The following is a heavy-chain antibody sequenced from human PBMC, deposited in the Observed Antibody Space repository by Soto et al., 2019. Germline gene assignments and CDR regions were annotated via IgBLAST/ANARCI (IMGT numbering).Heavy chain of an antibody. CDR3: ARDGGVYDYSPFDY. CDR2: IIPIFGTA. V-gene: IGHV1-69*12. J-gene: IGHJ4*02. D-gene: IGHD4-4*01. Sequence: QVQLVQSGAEVKKPGSSVKVSCTASGGTFSSYAISWVRQAPGQGLEWMGGIIPIFGTANYAKTFQGRVTITADESTGTAYMELSRLRSEGTAVYYCARDGGVYDYSPFDYWGQGTLVTVSS. CDR1: GGTFSSYA.